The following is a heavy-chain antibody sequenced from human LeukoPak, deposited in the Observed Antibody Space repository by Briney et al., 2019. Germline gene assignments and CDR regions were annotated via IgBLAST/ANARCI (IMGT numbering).Heavy chain of an antibody. Sequence: PGGSLRLSCAASGFTLSSYWMHWVRQAPGKGLVWDSRIHSDGSSTNYADSVKGRFTISRDNAKNTLYLQMNSLRGEDTAVYYCARGGSTWLDYWGQGTLVTVSS. V-gene: IGHV3-74*01. CDR2: IHSDGSST. J-gene: IGHJ4*02. D-gene: IGHD5/OR15-5a*01. CDR3: ARGGSTWLDY. CDR1: GFTLSSYW.